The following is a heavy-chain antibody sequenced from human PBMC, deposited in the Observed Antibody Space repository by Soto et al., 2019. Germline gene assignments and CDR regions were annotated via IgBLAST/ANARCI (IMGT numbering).Heavy chain of an antibody. V-gene: IGHV1-2*02. D-gene: IGHD2-2*02. J-gene: IGHJ6*02. Sequence: ASVKVSCKASGYAFTGYYMHWVRQAPGQGLEWMGWINPNSGGTNYAQKFQGRVTMTRDTSISTAYMELSRLRSDDTAVYYCARPAYCSSTSCYTEYFDYGMDVWGQGTTVTVS. CDR1: GYAFTGYY. CDR3: ARPAYCSSTSCYTEYFDYGMDV. CDR2: INPNSGGT.